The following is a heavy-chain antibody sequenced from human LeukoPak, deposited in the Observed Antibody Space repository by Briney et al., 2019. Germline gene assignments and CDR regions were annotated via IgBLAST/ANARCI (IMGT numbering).Heavy chain of an antibody. J-gene: IGHJ4*02. CDR1: GGSISSYY. CDR3: ATGVHGIAAAGDYYFDY. Sequence: SETLSLTCTVSGGSISSYYWGWIRQPPGKGLEWIGYMYYRGNTNYDPSLKSRVTISIDTPNNQFSLKLSSVTAADTAVYYCATGVHGIAAAGDYYFDYWGQGTLVTVSS. D-gene: IGHD6-13*01. CDR2: MYYRGNT. V-gene: IGHV4-59*01.